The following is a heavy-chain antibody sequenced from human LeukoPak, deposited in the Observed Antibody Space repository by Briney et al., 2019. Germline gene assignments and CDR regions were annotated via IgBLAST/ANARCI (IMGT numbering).Heavy chain of an antibody. CDR1: GYTFTSYG. J-gene: IGHJ3*02. CDR2: ISAYNGNT. D-gene: IGHD3-22*01. CDR3: ARGLMIYYYDSSGYSAFDI. Sequence: GASVKVSCKASGYTFTSYGISWVRQAPGQGLEWMGWISAYNGNTNYAQKLQGRVTMTTDTSTSTAYMELRSLRSDDTAVYYCARGLMIYYYDSSGYSAFDIWGQGTMVTVSS. V-gene: IGHV1-18*01.